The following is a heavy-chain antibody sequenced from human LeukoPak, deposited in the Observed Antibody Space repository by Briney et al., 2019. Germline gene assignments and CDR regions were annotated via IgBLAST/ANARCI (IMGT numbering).Heavy chain of an antibody. CDR2: ISGSGDST. Sequence: GGSLRLSCAASGFTFSSYAMNWVRQSPGKGLEWVSGISGSGDSTYYADSVKGRFTVSRDNSKNTLYLQMNSLTAADTAVYFCAKALGDWPTTLDYWGRGTLVTVSS. D-gene: IGHD3-16*01. V-gene: IGHV3-23*01. CDR3: AKALGDWPTTLDY. CDR1: GFTFSSYA. J-gene: IGHJ4*02.